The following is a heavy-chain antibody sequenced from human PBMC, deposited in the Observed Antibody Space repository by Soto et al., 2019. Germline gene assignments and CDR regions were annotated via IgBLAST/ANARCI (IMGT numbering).Heavy chain of an antibody. CDR2: ISGSGGST. J-gene: IGHJ4*02. Sequence: EVQLLESGGGLVQPGGSLRLSCAASEFTFSNYAMSWVRQAPGKGLEWVSGISGSGGSTFYADSVKGRFTISRDNSKNTLYLQMNSLRAEDTAIYYCAKEGTPWQWLGPVDYWGQVTLVTVSS. CDR3: AKEGTPWQWLGPVDY. CDR1: EFTFSNYA. V-gene: IGHV3-23*01. D-gene: IGHD6-19*01.